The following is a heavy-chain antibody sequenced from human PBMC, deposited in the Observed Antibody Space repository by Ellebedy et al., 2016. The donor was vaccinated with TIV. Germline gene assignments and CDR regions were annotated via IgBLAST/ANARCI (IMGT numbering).Heavy chain of an antibody. CDR3: ARGSPRQSTMIVVGYFDY. CDR2: INHSGST. V-gene: IGHV4-39*07. D-gene: IGHD3-22*01. J-gene: IGHJ4*02. CDR1: GGSISSSSYY. Sequence: SETLSLXXTVSGGSISSSSYYSSWIRQPPGKGLEWIGEINHSGSTNYNPSLKSRVTISVDTSKNQFSLKLSSVTAADTAVYYCARGSPRQSTMIVVGYFDYWGQGTLVTVSS.